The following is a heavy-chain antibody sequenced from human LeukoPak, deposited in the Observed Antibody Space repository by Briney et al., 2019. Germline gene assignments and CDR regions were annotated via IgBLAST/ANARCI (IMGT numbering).Heavy chain of an antibody. CDR2: ISSSGDST. Sequence: GGSLRLSCAASGFTFSSYAMSWVRQAPGKGLEWVSSISSSGDSTFYADSVKDRFTISRDNSKNTLYLQMSRLRADDTAAYYCAKDRPNYHESNGHYYRRNGDSWGQGTLVTVSS. V-gene: IGHV3-23*01. J-gene: IGHJ5*01. D-gene: IGHD3-22*01. CDR1: GFTFSSYA. CDR3: AKDRPNYHESNGHYYRRNGDS.